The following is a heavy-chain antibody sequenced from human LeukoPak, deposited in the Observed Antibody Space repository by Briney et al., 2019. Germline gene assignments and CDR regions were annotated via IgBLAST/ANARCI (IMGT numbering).Heavy chain of an antibody. Sequence: ASVKVSCKASGYTFTSYGISWVRQAPGQGLEWMGWISAYNGNTNYAQKLQGRVTITTDESTSTAYMELSSLRSEDTAVYYCASPPGGYCSSTSCYPATAEYFQHWGQGTLVTVSS. CDR3: ASPPGGYCSSTSCYPATAEYFQH. J-gene: IGHJ1*01. CDR2: ISAYNGNT. CDR1: GYTFTSYG. D-gene: IGHD2-2*01. V-gene: IGHV1-18*01.